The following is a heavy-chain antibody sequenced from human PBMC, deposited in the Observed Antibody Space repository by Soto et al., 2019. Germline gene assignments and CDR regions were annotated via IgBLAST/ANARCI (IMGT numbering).Heavy chain of an antibody. Sequence: QVQLVQSGAEVKKPGASVKVSCKASGYTFPSYGISWVRQAPGQGLEWMGWISAYNDNTNYAQKPQXXVTMTTDTSTSTAYMELRSLRSDDTAVYYCARDLVSHPHDYWGQGTLVTVSS. CDR1: GYTFPSYG. CDR3: ARDLVSHPHDY. CDR2: ISAYNDNT. J-gene: IGHJ4*02. V-gene: IGHV1-18*01.